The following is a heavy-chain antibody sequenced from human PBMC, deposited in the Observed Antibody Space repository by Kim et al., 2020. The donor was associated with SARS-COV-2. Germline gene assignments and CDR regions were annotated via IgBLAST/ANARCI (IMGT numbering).Heavy chain of an antibody. J-gene: IGHJ4*02. CDR1: GFTFDNYA. V-gene: IGHV3-23*01. Sequence: GGSLRLSCTVSGFTFDNYAMNWVRQAPGKGLEWVSHISASGRYTDYADSVKGRFSISRDNSKNTLFLHMNSLRADDTAIYYCAKGPSQNGGVFDYWGQG. CDR2: ISASGRYT. CDR3: AKGPSQNGGVFDY. D-gene: IGHD1-1*01.